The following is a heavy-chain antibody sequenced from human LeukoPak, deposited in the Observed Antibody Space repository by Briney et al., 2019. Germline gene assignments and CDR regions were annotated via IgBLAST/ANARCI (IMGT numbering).Heavy chain of an antibody. Sequence: SGTLSLTCTVSGDSISSYYWSWIRQPPGKGLEWIGYIYYSGSTNYNPSLKSRVSISVDTSKNQLSLKLSSVTPADTAVYYCARAGRGTGIAASPIWGQGTMVTVSS. CDR1: GDSISSYY. V-gene: IGHV4-59*01. D-gene: IGHD6-25*01. CDR3: ARAGRGTGIAASPI. CDR2: IYYSGST. J-gene: IGHJ3*02.